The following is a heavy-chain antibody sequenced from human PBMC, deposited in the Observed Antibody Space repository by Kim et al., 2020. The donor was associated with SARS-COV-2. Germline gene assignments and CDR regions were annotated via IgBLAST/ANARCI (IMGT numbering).Heavy chain of an antibody. V-gene: IGHV3-33*01. J-gene: IGHJ4*02. CDR1: GFTFSNYD. D-gene: IGHD3-22*01. CDR2: IGYDGSNK. CDR3: AREQYYYDSSGTTDSDFDY. Sequence: LSLTCAASGFTFSNYDMHWVRQAPGKGLEWVAVIGYDGSNKYYADSVKGRFTISRDNSKNTLYLQMNSLRAEDTAVYYCAREQYYYDSSGTTDSDFDYWGQGTLVTVSP.